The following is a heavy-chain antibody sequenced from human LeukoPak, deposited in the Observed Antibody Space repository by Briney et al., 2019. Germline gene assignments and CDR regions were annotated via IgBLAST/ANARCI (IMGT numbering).Heavy chain of an antibody. Sequence: PGGSLRLSCAASGFTFSSYAMSWVRQAPGKGLEWVSAISGSGGSTYYADSVKGRFTISRDNSKNTLYLQMSSLRAEDTAVYYCANNYDSSGYPFDYWGQGTLVTVSS. D-gene: IGHD3-22*01. J-gene: IGHJ4*02. CDR2: ISGSGGST. CDR3: ANNYDSSGYPFDY. V-gene: IGHV3-23*01. CDR1: GFTFSSYA.